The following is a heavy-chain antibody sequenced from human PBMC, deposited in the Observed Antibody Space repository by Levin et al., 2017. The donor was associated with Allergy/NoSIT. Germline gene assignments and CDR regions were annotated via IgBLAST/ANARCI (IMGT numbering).Heavy chain of an antibody. D-gene: IGHD2-15*01. CDR1: GGSFRGYY. CDR3: ARGYCSGGSCTIKYPY. J-gene: IGHJ4*02. CDR2: INHSGST. Sequence: SQTLSLPCAVYGGSFRGYYWSWIRQPPGKGLEWIGEINHSGSTNYNPSLKSRVTISVDTSKNQFSLKLSSVTAADTAVYYCARGYCSGGSCTIKYPYWGQGTLVTVSS. V-gene: IGHV4-34*01.